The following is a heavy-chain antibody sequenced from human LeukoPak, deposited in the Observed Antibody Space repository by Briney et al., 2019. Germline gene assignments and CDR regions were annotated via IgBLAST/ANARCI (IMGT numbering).Heavy chain of an antibody. CDR3: ARGSGSYPRAAFDY. CDR1: GFSITSYG. J-gene: IGHJ4*02. V-gene: IGHV1-18*01. CDR2: ISGYNGST. Sequence: ASVKVSCKASGFSITSYGFSWVRQAPGQGLEWMGWISGYNGSTNYAQKFQGRVTMTTDTSTSTAYMELRSLRSDDTAVYYCARGSGSYPRAAFDYWGQGTLVTVSS. D-gene: IGHD1-26*01.